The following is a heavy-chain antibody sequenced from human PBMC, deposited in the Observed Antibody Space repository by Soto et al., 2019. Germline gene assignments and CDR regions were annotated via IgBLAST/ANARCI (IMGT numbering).Heavy chain of an antibody. CDR1: GCTFSNAW. Sequence: GGSLRLSCAASGCTFSNAWMSWVRQAPGKGVEWVHRIKSKTDGGTTNSTSPVKGRFTISRANSKNTLYLQMNSLKTEATAVSYCPAGEWLRSYFDYWGQGTLVTVSS. CDR3: PAGEWLRSYFDY. CDR2: IKSKTDGGTT. D-gene: IGHD5-12*01. J-gene: IGHJ4*02. V-gene: IGHV3-15*01.